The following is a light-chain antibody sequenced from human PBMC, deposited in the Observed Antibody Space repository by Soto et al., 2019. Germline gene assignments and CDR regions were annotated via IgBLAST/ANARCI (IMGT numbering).Light chain of an antibody. Sequence: EIVLTQSPATLSLSPGERATLSCRASQSVSSYLAWYQQKPGQAPRLLIYDASNRATGIPARFSGSGSGTDFTLTTSSLEPEDFAVYYCQQRSDWLTFGGGTKVDIK. CDR2: DAS. CDR3: QQRSDWLT. V-gene: IGKV3-11*01. CDR1: QSVSSY. J-gene: IGKJ4*01.